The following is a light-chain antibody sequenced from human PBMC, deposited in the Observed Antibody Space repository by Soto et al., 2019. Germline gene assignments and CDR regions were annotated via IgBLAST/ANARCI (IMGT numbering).Light chain of an antibody. CDR3: SSYAGNRGVL. Sequence: QSALTQPASVSGSPGQSITISCTGASSDVGNYNFVSWYQQYPGKAPKLMIYEVIKRPSGISDRFSGSKSGNTASLTISGLQAEDEADYYCSSYAGNRGVLFGGGTKVTVL. CDR1: SSDVGNYNF. J-gene: IGLJ2*01. CDR2: EVI. V-gene: IGLV2-23*02.